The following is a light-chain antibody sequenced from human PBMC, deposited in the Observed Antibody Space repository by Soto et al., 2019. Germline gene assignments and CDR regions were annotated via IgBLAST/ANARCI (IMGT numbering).Light chain of an antibody. CDR1: QSVSSN. CDR2: GAS. V-gene: IGKV3-15*01. J-gene: IGKJ1*01. CDR3: QQYNTWPWT. Sequence: EVVMTQAPATLSVSPGEIATLSCRASQSVSSNLAGYQQKPVQAPRLLIYGASTRATGIPAIFSGSGSGTEFTLTIGSLQSEDFAVSYCQQYNTWPWTFGHGTKVDIK.